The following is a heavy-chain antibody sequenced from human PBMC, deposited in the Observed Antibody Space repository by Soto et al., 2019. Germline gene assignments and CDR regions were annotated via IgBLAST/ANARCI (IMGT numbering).Heavy chain of an antibody. J-gene: IGHJ6*02. CDR3: ARTPYSGYDYGAGSYYYYGMDV. Sequence: SGPTLVNPTQTLTLTCTFSGFSLSTSGMCVSWIRQPPGKALEWLALIDWDDDKYYSTSLKTRLTISKDTSKNQVVLTMTNMDPVDTATYYCARTPYSGYDYGAGSYYYYGMDVWGXGTTVNVSS. D-gene: IGHD5-12*01. V-gene: IGHV2-70*01. CDR1: GFSLSTSGMC. CDR2: IDWDDDK.